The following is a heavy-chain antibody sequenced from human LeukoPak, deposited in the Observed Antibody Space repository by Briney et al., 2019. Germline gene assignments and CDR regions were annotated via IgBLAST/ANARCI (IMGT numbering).Heavy chain of an antibody. Sequence: PGGSLRLSCAASGFTFSSYSVNWVRQAPGKGLEWVSSISSSSNYIYYADSVKGRFTISRDNAKNSLYLQMNSLRGEDTAVYYCARDGTSYNDYFQLRAFDIWGRGTMLTVSS. J-gene: IGHJ3*02. CDR2: ISSSSNYI. D-gene: IGHD1-26*01. CDR1: GFTFSSYS. CDR3: ARDGTSYNDYFQLRAFDI. V-gene: IGHV3-21*06.